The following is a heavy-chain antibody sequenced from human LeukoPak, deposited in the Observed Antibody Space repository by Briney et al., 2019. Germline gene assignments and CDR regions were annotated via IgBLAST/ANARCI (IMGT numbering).Heavy chain of an antibody. Sequence: GGSLRLSCAASGFTFSSYAMSWVRQAPGKGLEWVSAISGSGGSTYYADSVKGRFTISRDNSKNTLYLQMNSLRAEDTAVYYCAKDLRSWRYYYDSSGYPDAFDIWGQGTMVTVSS. CDR3: AKDLRSWRYYYDSSGYPDAFDI. CDR2: ISGSGGST. V-gene: IGHV3-23*01. CDR1: GFTFSSYA. D-gene: IGHD3-22*01. J-gene: IGHJ3*02.